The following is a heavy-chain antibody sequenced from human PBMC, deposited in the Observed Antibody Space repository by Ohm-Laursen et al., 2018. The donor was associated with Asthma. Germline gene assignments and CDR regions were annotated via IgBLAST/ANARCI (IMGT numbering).Heavy chain of an antibody. CDR1: GFTFSSYS. J-gene: IGHJ4*02. CDR2: ISSSSSYI. V-gene: IGHV3-21*01. Sequence: GSLRLSCAASGFTFSSYSMNWVRQAPGKGLEWVSSISSSSSYIYYADSVEGRFTTSRDNAKNSLYLQMNSLRAEDTAVDYCMRGLTETYAFDHWGQGTLLTVSS. CDR3: MRGLTETYAFDH. D-gene: IGHD3-16*01.